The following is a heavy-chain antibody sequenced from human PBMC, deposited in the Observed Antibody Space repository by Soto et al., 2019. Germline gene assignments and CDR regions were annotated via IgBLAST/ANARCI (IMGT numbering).Heavy chain of an antibody. Sequence: SETLSLTCTVSGGSISSYYWSWIRQPPGKGLEWIGYIYYSGSTNYNSSLKSRVTISVDTSKNQLSLKLSSVTAADTAVYYCARATYYYDSSGYYGYYFDYWGQGTLVTVS. CDR2: IYYSGST. D-gene: IGHD3-22*01. J-gene: IGHJ4*02. V-gene: IGHV4-59*01. CDR3: ARATYYYDSSGYYGYYFDY. CDR1: GGSISSYY.